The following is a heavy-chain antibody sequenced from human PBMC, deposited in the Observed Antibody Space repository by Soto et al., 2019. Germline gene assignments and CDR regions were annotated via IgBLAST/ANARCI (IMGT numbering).Heavy chain of an antibody. CDR1: GGTFSTSS. J-gene: IGHJ6*02. V-gene: IGHV1-69*08. D-gene: IGHD3-10*01. Sequence: QVQLVQSGAEVKKPGSSVKVSCRASGGTFSTSSISWVRQAPGQGLEWMGRIIPIVGMANYAQKFQDRVTMTANNPSRTAYMERSSLRSVDAAVYYCSRDRSMVRGLMGYYCFGMDVWCQGTTVTVSS. CDR2: IIPIVGMA. CDR3: SRDRSMVRGLMGYYCFGMDV.